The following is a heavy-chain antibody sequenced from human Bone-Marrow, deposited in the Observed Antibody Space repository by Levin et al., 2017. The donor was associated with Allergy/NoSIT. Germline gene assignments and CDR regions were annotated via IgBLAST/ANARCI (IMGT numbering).Heavy chain of an antibody. J-gene: IGHJ5*02. Sequence: GESLKISCAASGFTFSTYWMHWVRQAPGKGLVWVSRIQSNGKTNYADSVKGRFTISRDNAKNTLYLQMNSLTVEDTAVYYCARERFYSDSGSNFSWFDPWGQGTLVTVSS. D-gene: IGHD3-10*01. CDR1: GFTFSTYW. CDR2: IQSNGKT. CDR3: ARERFYSDSGSNFSWFDP. V-gene: IGHV3-74*01.